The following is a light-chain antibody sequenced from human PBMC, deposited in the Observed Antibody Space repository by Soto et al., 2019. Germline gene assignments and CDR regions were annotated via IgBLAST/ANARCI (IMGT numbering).Light chain of an antibody. CDR2: WAS. J-gene: IGKJ1*01. Sequence: DIVMTQSPDSLAVSLGERATINCKSSQSVLYSSNNKNYLAWYQQKPGQPPKLLVYWASTRESGVPDRFSGSGSGKDFTLTISSLQAEDVAVYYCQQYYTTPWTFGQRTKVEVK. CDR3: QQYYTTPWT. V-gene: IGKV4-1*01. CDR1: QSVLYSSNNKNY.